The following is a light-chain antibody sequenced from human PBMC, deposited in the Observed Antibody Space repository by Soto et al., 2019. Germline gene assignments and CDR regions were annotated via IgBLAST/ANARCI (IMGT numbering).Light chain of an antibody. Sequence: EIVLTQSPGTLSLSPGERATLSCMASQSVSNNYIAWYQQKPGQDDRHLIYGACNRATGIPDRLSGSGSGTDFTLTISRLETEDFAVYYCQQYGSSGTFGQGTKVDIK. CDR1: QSVSNNY. CDR3: QQYGSSGT. CDR2: GAC. J-gene: IGKJ1*01. V-gene: IGKV3-20*01.